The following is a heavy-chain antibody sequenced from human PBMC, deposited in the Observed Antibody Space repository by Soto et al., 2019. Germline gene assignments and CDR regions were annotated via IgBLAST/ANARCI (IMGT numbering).Heavy chain of an antibody. D-gene: IGHD6-6*01. CDR2: IYRDGSR. CDR1: GFTVSSNH. CDR3: VRDEGNSDSSAAFH. Sequence: GGSLRLSCAASGFTVSSNHMSWVRQAPGKGLEWVSVIYRDGSRYYADSVKARFTISRDISRNTLFLQMDSLRVEDTAMYFCVRDEGNSDSSAAFHWGQGTRVTVSS. J-gene: IGHJ4*02. V-gene: IGHV3-66*01.